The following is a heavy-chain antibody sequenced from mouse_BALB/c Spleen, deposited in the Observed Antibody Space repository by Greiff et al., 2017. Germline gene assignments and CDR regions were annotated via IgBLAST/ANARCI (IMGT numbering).Heavy chain of an antibody. CDR3: AFYYGSPWFAY. J-gene: IGHJ3*01. D-gene: IGHD2-2*01. CDR2: ISTYYGNT. V-gene: IGHV1-67*01. CDR1: GYTFTDYA. Sequence: QVQLQQSGPELVRPGVSVKISCKGSGYTFTDYAMHWVKQSHAKSLEWIGVISTYYGNTNYNPTFKGKATMTVDKASSTAYMELTRLTSEDSAIYYCAFYYGSPWFAYWGQGTLVTVSA.